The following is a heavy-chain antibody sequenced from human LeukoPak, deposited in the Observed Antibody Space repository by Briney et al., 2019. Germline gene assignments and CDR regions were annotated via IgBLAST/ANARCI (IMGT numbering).Heavy chain of an antibody. D-gene: IGHD6-13*01. CDR3: AKVAGDRMDY. J-gene: IGHJ4*02. CDR2: ISANNGKT. CDR1: SYNFATYG. Sequence: GASVNVSCKASSYNFATYGFCWVRQAPGHGLEWMGWISANNGKTAYAQKFQGRVTSTTDTSTTTAYLELRTLRPDDTAVYYCAKVAGDRMDYWGQGTLVTVSS. V-gene: IGHV1-18*01.